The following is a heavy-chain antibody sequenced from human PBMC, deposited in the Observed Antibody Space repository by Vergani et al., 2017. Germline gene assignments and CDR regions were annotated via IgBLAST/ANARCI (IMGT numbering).Heavy chain of an antibody. CDR3: ARETCSGSYSAFDI. J-gene: IGHJ3*02. CDR2: IYSGGST. Sequence: EVQLVESGGGLIQPGGSLRLSCAASGFTVSSNYMSWVRQAPGKGLEWVSVIYSGGSTYYADSVKGRFTISRDNSKNTLYLQMNSLRAEDTAVYYCARETCSGSYSAFDIWGQGTMVTVSS. V-gene: IGHV3-53*01. CDR1: GFTVSSNY. D-gene: IGHD1-26*01.